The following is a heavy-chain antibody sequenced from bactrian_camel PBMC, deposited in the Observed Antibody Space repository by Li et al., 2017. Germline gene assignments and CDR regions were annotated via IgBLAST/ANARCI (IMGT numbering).Heavy chain of an antibody. D-gene: IGHD3*01. V-gene: IGHV3S1*01. CDR1: RFTSARKC. CDR2: VLTPGGRL. J-gene: IGHJ4*01. Sequence: HVQLVESGGGSVQAGGSLRLSCVASRFTSARKCMGWFRQLPGKEREVVAAVLTPGGRLYYNSWVKGRFTVSRDTAKNTAYLQMNSLKSEDTALYYCAAGLRFWARGTQVTVS. CDR3: AAGLRF.